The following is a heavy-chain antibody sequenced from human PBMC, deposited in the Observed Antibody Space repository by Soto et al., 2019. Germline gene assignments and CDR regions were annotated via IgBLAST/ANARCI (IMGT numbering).Heavy chain of an antibody. D-gene: IGHD6-19*01. CDR2: INHSGST. CDR3: ARDGSSGWYYFDY. CDR1: GGSFSGYY. J-gene: IGHJ4*02. Sequence: TLSLTCAVYGGSFSGYYWSWIRQPPGKGLEWIGEINHSGSTNYNPSLKSRVTISVDTSKNQFSLKLSSVTAADTAVYYCARDGSSGWYYFDYWGQGTMVTVSS. V-gene: IGHV4-34*01.